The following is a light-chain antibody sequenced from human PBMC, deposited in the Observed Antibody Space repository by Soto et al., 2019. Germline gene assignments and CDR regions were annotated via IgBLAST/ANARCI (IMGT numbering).Light chain of an antibody. CDR2: EVG. J-gene: IGLJ1*01. CDR3: NSYTSSSTHV. V-gene: IGLV2-14*01. CDR1: SSDVGGHNH. Sequence: QSVLTQPASVSGSPGQSITISCTGSSSDVGGHNHVSWYQQHPGKAPKLIIYEVGTRPLWVSNRFSGSKSGNTAYLTISGFQAEYEADYYCNSYTSSSTHVFGTGTQLTVL.